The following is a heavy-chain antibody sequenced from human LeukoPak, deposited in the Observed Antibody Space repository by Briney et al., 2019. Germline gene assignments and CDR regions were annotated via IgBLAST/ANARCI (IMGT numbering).Heavy chain of an antibody. J-gene: IGHJ3*02. Sequence: SETLSLTCTVSGGSISSYYWSWIRQTPGKGLEWIGNIYYSGSTNYNPPLKSRVTISIDTSKNQFSLKLSSVTAADTAVYYCARHQWVPAFDIWGQGTMVTVSS. CDR1: GGSISSYY. V-gene: IGHV4-59*08. CDR2: IYYSGST. CDR3: ARHQWVPAFDI. D-gene: IGHD1-26*01.